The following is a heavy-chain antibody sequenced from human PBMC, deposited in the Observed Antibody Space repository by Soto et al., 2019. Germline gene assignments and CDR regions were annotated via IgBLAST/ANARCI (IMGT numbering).Heavy chain of an antibody. CDR2: IIPIFGTA. V-gene: IGHV1-69*13. J-gene: IGHJ4*02. D-gene: IGHD5-12*01. Sequence: SVKVSCKASGGTFSSYAISWVRQAPGQGLEWMGGIIPIFGTANYAQKFQGRVTITADESTSTAYMELSSLRPEDTAVYYCAREKSGYDLYYFDYWGQGTLVTVSS. CDR1: GGTFSSYA. CDR3: AREKSGYDLYYFDY.